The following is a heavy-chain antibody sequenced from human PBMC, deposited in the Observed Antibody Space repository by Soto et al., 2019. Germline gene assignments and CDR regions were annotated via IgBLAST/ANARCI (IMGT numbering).Heavy chain of an antibody. CDR3: ARDVGTVTIFGEDPSGYFDF. J-gene: IGHJ4*02. CDR1: VFSFGCYW. V-gene: IGHV3-7*03. Sequence: GGSLRLSCALSVFSFGCYWMSWVRQAPGKGLDSLASIKDDGSERYYLDSVKGRFTISRDNAKDSLSLQMNSLRGEDTAFYYCARDVGTVTIFGEDPSGYFDFWGQGTMVTVSS. CDR2: IKDDGSER. D-gene: IGHD3-3*01.